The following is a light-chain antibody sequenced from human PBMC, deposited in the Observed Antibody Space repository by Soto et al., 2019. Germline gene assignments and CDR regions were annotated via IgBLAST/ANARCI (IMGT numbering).Light chain of an antibody. CDR3: SSYTSSSTRV. CDR1: SSDVGGYNY. Sequence: QSALTQPASVSGSPGQSITISCTGTSSDVGGYNYVSWYQQHPGKAPKLMLYDVSNRPSGVSNRFSGSKSGNTASLTLSGLQAEDEADYSCSSYTSSSTRVFGGGTKLTVL. CDR2: DVS. J-gene: IGLJ2*01. V-gene: IGLV2-14*01.